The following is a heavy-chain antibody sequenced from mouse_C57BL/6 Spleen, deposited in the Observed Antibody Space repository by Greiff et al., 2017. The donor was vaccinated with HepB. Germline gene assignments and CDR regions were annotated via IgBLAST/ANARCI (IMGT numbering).Heavy chain of an antibody. V-gene: IGHV1-80*01. CDR2: IYPGDGDT. J-gene: IGHJ1*03. Sequence: VQLQQSGAELVKPGASVKISCKASGYAFSSYWMNWVKQRPGKGLEWIGQIYPGDGDTNYNGKFKGKATLTADKSSSTAYMQLSSLTSEDSAVYFCARSLFTTVVATDWYFDVWGTGTTVTVSS. CDR1: GYAFSSYW. D-gene: IGHD1-1*01. CDR3: ARSLFTTVVATDWYFDV.